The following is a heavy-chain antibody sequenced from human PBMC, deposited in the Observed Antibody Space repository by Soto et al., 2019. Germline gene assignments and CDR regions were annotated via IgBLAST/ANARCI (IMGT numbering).Heavy chain of an antibody. D-gene: IGHD3-10*01. CDR2: ISYDGSNK. J-gene: IGHJ3*02. V-gene: IGHV3-30*18. CDR3: AKEETRGAFDI. CDR1: GFTFSSYG. Sequence: GGSLRLSCAASGFTFSSYGMHWVRQAPGKGLEWVAVISYDGSNKYYADSVKGRFTISRDNSKNTLYLKMNSLRAEDTAVYYCAKEETRGAFDIWGQGTMLTVSS.